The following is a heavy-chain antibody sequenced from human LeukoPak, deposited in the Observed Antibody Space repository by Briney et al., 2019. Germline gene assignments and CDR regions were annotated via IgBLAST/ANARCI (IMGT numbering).Heavy chain of an antibody. CDR2: ISSSSSYI. CDR1: GFTFTTYS. V-gene: IGHV3-21*01. Sequence: KPGGSLRLSCEASGFTFTTYSMTWVRQAPGKGLEWVSSISSSSSYIYYADSVKGRFTISRDNAKNSLYLQMNSLRAEDTAVYYCARLRRIVATILGLRPDAYYMDVWGKGTTVTVSS. CDR3: ARLRRIVATILGLRPDAYYMDV. D-gene: IGHD5-12*01. J-gene: IGHJ6*03.